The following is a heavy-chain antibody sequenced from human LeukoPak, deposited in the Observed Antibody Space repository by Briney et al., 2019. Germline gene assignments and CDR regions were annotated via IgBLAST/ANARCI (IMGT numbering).Heavy chain of an antibody. Sequence: PGGSLRLSCAASGFTFSSYSMNWVRQAPGKELEWVSYISSSSSTIYYADSVKGRFTISRDNAKNSLYLQMNSLRAEDTAVYYCARDGPYCGGDCYYSDAFDIWGQGTMVTVSS. V-gene: IGHV3-48*01. J-gene: IGHJ3*02. D-gene: IGHD2-21*02. CDR2: ISSSSSTI. CDR1: GFTFSSYS. CDR3: ARDGPYCGGDCYYSDAFDI.